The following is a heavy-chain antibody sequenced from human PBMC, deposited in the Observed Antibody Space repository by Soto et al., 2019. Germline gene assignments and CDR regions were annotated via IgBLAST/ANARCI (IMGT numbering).Heavy chain of an antibody. CDR1: GFTFNTHS. D-gene: IGHD2-2*01. CDR3: VGEVGFQLIY. Sequence: EVQLVESGGGLVQPGESLRLSCAASGFTFNTHSMNWVRQAPGKGLEWIAYITSSSVTMYADSVKGRFTISRDNAKNSLYVQMNSRRAEDTAVYFCVGEVGFQLIYWGQGTLVTVSS. V-gene: IGHV3-48*01. J-gene: IGHJ4*02. CDR2: ITSSSVT.